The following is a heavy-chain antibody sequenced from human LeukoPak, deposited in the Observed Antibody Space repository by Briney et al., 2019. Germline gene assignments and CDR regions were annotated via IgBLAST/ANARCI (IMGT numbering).Heavy chain of an antibody. D-gene: IGHD5-12*01. J-gene: IGHJ4*02. V-gene: IGHV1-46*01. Sequence: ASVTVSCKASGYAFTSYYMHWVRQAPGQGLEWMGIINPSGGSTSYAQKFQGRVTMTRDTSTSTVYMELSSLRSEDTAVYYCARALVGYSGYDDWGQGTLVTVSS. CDR1: GYAFTSYY. CDR2: INPSGGST. CDR3: ARALVGYSGYDD.